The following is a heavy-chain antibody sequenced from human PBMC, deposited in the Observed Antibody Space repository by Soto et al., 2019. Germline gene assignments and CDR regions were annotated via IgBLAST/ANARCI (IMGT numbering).Heavy chain of an antibody. CDR3: ARLFSYSSDF. Sequence: GGSLRLSCAASGFTFSSYTMNWVRQAPGKGLEWVSSISSGSSFINYADSVKGRFTISRDNAKNSLYLQMNSLRAEDTAVYYCARLFSYSSDFWGQGTLVTVSS. CDR1: GFTFSSYT. V-gene: IGHV3-21*01. CDR2: ISSGSSFI. D-gene: IGHD4-4*01. J-gene: IGHJ4*02.